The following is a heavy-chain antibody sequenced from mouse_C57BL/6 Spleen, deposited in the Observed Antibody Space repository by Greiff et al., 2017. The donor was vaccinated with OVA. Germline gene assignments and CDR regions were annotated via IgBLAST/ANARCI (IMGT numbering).Heavy chain of an antibody. CDR2: IDPNSGGT. CDR3: AKSSYGSSYDAMDY. J-gene: IGHJ4*01. V-gene: IGHV1-72*01. Sequence: QVQLQQPGAELVKPGASVKLSCKASGYTFTSYWMHWVKQRPGRGLEWIGRIDPNSGGTKYNEKFKSKATLTVDKPSSTAYMQLSSLTSEDSAVDYCAKSSYGSSYDAMDYWGQGTSVTVSS. CDR1: GYTFTSYW. D-gene: IGHD1-1*01.